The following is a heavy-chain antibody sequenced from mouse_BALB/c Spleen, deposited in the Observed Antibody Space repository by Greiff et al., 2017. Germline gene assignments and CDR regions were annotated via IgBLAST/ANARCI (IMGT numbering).Heavy chain of an antibody. CDR3: ARQGGNYDYYAMDY. D-gene: IGHD2-1*01. Sequence: QVQLQQSGAELAKPGASVKMSCKASGYTFTSYWMHWVKQRPGQGLEWIGYINPSTGYTEYNQKFKDKATLTADKSSSTAYMQLSSLTSEDSAVYYCARQGGNYDYYAMDYWGQGTSVTVSS. V-gene: IGHV1-7*01. CDR2: INPSTGYT. J-gene: IGHJ4*01. CDR1: GYTFTSYW.